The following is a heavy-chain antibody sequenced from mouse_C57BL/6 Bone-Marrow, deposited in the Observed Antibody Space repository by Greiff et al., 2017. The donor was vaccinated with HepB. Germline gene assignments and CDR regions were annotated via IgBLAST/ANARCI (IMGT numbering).Heavy chain of an antibody. CDR3: ARGDYRGRYWYFEV. CDR2: INPNNGGT. J-gene: IGHJ1*03. Sequence: VQLKESGPELVKPGASVKIPCKASGYTFTDYNMDWVKQSPGKGLEWIGDINPNNGGTNYNQKFKGKATLTVDKSSSTAYMELRSLTSEGTAVDYCARGDYRGRYWYFEVWGTGTAVTVSS. V-gene: IGHV1-18*01. D-gene: IGHD2-12*01. CDR1: GYTFTDYN.